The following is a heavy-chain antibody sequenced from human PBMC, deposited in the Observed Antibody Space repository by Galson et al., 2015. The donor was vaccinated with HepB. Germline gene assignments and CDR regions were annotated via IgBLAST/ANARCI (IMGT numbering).Heavy chain of an antibody. CDR3: TTGLLLWFGELLPRGGY. CDR2: IKSKTDGGTT. Sequence: SLRLSCAASGFTFSNAWVNWVRQAPGKGLEWVGRIKSKTDGGTTDYAAPVKGRFTISRDDSKNTLYLQMNSLKTEDTAVYYCTTGLLLWFGELLPRGGYWGQGTLVTVSS. V-gene: IGHV3-15*07. D-gene: IGHD3-10*01. CDR1: GFTFSNAW. J-gene: IGHJ4*02.